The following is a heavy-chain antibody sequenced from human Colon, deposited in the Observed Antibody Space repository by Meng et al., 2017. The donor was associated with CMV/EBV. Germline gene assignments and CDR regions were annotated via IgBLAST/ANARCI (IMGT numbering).Heavy chain of an antibody. CDR3: ARVICGGDCYLDY. CDR1: KGTFTSYP. V-gene: IGHV1-69*12. Sequence: QVQLEQSGAEVKKPGSSVKVSCKASKGTFTSYPISWVRQGPGQGFEWVGGIITISGTTDYAQKFQGRVTITADESTSTAYMKLSNLRSEDTAIYYCARVICGGDCYLDYWGRGTLVTVSS. J-gene: IGHJ4*02. CDR2: IITISGTT. D-gene: IGHD2-21*02.